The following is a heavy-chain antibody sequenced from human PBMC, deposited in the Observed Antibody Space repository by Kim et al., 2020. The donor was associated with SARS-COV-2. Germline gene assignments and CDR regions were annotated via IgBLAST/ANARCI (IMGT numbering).Heavy chain of an antibody. Sequence: SETLSLTCTVSGGSVSSGSYYWSWIRQPPGKGLEWIGYIYYSGSTNYNPSLKSRVTISVDTSKNQFSLKLSSVTAADTAVYYCARGGDSSGWQGGPYYYYGMDVWGQGTTVTVSS. CDR2: IYYSGST. CDR1: GGSVSSGSYY. V-gene: IGHV4-61*01. D-gene: IGHD6-19*01. CDR3: ARGGDSSGWQGGPYYYYGMDV. J-gene: IGHJ6*02.